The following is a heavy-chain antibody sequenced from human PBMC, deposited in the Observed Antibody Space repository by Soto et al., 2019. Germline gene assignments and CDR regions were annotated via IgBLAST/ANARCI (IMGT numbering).Heavy chain of an antibody. Sequence: PGGSLRLSCAVSGFTLSQYWMSWVRQDAEKGLEWVANINQDGSERYYVDSVKDRFTISRDNAENSVYLQMDSLRAEDTALYYCLREKRYCSGPHCYKYYYDNWGQGTLVTSPQ. J-gene: IGHJ4*02. D-gene: IGHD2-15*01. CDR1: GFTLSQYW. CDR2: INQDGSER. V-gene: IGHV3-7*01. CDR3: LREKRYCSGPHCYKYYYDN.